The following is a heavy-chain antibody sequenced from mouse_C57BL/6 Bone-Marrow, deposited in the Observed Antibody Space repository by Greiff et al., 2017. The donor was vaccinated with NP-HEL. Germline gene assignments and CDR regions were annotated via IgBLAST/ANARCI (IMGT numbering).Heavy chain of an antibody. J-gene: IGHJ4*01. Sequence: EVQVVESGGGLVQPGGSLKLSCAASGFTFSDYYMYWVRQTPEKRLEWVAYISNGGGSTYYPDTVKGRFTISRDKAKNTLYLQMSRLKAEDTAMYYCARRDWAMDYWGQGTSVTVSA. CDR3: ARRDWAMDY. V-gene: IGHV5-12*01. CDR2: ISNGGGST. CDR1: GFTFSDYY. D-gene: IGHD3-3*01.